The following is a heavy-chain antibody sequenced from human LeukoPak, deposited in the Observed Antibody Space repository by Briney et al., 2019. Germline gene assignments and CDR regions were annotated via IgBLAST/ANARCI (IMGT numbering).Heavy chain of an antibody. D-gene: IGHD3-3*01. J-gene: IGHJ4*02. V-gene: IGHV3-11*01. Sequence: GGSLRLSCAASGFTFSDYYMSWIRQAPGKGLEGVSYISSSGSTIYYADSVKGRFTISRDNAKNSLYLQMHSLRAEDTAVYYCARDPGITIFGVVIREEGEFDYWGQGTLVTVSS. CDR3: ARDPGITIFGVVIREEGEFDY. CDR1: GFTFSDYY. CDR2: ISSSGSTI.